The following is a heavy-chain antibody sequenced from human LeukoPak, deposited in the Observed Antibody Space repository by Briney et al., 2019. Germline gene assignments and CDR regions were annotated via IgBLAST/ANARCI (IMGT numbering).Heavy chain of an antibody. CDR2: VTNSGNTT. Sequence: PGGSLRLSCAASGFTFSDFAMSWVRQAPGKGLEWVSGVTNSGNTTYYADSVKGRFTISRDNSKNTLYLQMNSLRAEDTAVYYCARETSYGDYEGGQVYWGQGTLVTVSS. CDR1: GFTFSDFA. J-gene: IGHJ4*02. V-gene: IGHV3-23*01. CDR3: ARETSYGDYEGGQVY. D-gene: IGHD4-17*01.